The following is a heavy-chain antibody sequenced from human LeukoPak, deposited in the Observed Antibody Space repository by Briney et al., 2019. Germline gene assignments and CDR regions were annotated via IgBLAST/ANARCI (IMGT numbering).Heavy chain of an antibody. CDR2: INPNSGGT. CDR3: AIVGEALDY. D-gene: IGHD4-17*01. Sequence: GASVTVSCKTSGYTFTGYHMHWVRQAPGQGLEWMGWINPNSGGTNYAQNFQGRVALTRDTSISTAYMELSSLRSDDTAVYYCAIVGEALDYWGQGTLVTVSS. CDR1: GYTFTGYH. V-gene: IGHV1-2*02. J-gene: IGHJ4*02.